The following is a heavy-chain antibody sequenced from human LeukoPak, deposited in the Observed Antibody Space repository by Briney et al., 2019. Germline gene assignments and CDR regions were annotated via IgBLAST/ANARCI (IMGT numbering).Heavy chain of an antibody. CDR1: GYTFTSYY. CDR3: ARSRAATAYCSGGSCYAFDY. CDR2: INPSGGGT. V-gene: IGHV1-46*01. D-gene: IGHD2-15*01. J-gene: IGHJ4*02. Sequence: ASVKVSCKASGYTFTSYYLHWVRHAPGQGLEWMGIINPSGGGTSYAQKFQGRVTMTRDTSTSTVYMELSSLSSEDTAVYYCARSRAATAYCSGGSCYAFDYWGQVTLVTVSS.